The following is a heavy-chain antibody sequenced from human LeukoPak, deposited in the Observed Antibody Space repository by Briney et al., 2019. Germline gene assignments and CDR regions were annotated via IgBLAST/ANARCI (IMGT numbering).Heavy chain of an antibody. CDR3: ARARVTMVRGVSAFDI. Sequence: PSETLSLTCAVYGGSFRGYYWSWIRQPPGKGLEGLGEINHSGSTNYNPSLKSRVTISVDTSKNQFSLKLSSVTDADTAVYYCARARVTMVRGVSAFDIWGQGTMVTVSS. CDR2: INHSGST. J-gene: IGHJ3*02. D-gene: IGHD3-10*01. V-gene: IGHV4-34*01. CDR1: GGSFRGYY.